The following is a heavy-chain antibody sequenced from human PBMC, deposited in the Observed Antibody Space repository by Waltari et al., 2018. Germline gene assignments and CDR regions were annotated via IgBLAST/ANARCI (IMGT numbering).Heavy chain of an antibody. CDR2: ISSSSSTI. Sequence: EVQLVESGGGLVQPGGSLRLSCAASGFTFSSYSMNWVRQAPGKGLEWVSYISSSSSTIYYADSVKGRFTISRDNAKNSLYLQMNSLRAEDTAVYYCARNYYYDSSGLISFDYWGQGTLVTVSS. V-gene: IGHV3-48*01. D-gene: IGHD3-22*01. CDR3: ARNYYYDSSGLISFDY. J-gene: IGHJ4*02. CDR1: GFTFSSYS.